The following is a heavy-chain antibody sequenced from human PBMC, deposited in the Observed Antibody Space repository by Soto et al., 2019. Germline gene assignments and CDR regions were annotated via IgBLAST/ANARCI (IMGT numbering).Heavy chain of an antibody. D-gene: IGHD2-2*01. V-gene: IGHV3-21*01. CDR3: ARQGTSTKYYTMDV. CDR2: ISSSSSATYI. J-gene: IGHJ6*02. CDR1: GFSLSTYS. Sequence: TGGSLRLSCAGSGFSLSTYSMDWARQAPGKGLEWVSSISSSSSATYINYADSVKGRFTISRDNAQNSLYLQMNSLRPEDTAVYYCARQGTSTKYYTMDVWGQGTTVTVSS.